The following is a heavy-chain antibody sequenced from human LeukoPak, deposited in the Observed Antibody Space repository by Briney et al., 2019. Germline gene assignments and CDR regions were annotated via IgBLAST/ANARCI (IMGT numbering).Heavy chain of an antibody. CDR1: GGSISSSSYY. CDR3: ASRSSGWYYFDY. D-gene: IGHD6-19*01. V-gene: IGHV4-39*01. CDR2: IYYSGST. J-gene: IGHJ4*02. Sequence: SETLSLTCTVSGGSISSSSYYWGWIRQPPGEGLEWIGSIYYSGSTYYNPSLKSRVTISVDTSKNQFSLKLSSVTAADTAVYYCASRSSGWYYFDYWGQGTLVTVSS.